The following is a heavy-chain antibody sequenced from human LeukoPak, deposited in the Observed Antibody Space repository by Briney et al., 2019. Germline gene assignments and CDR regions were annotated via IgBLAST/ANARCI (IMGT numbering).Heavy chain of an antibody. CDR1: GFPFTTYG. J-gene: IGHJ5*02. V-gene: IGHV1-18*01. CDR2: INTYNGDT. Sequence: ASVKVSCKTSGFPFTTYGINWVRQAPGQGLEWMGWINTYNGDTNYAQKFQGRVSMTTDTSTSTVYIELRSLTSDDTAAYYCARYIVVVEAFDPWGQGTLVTVSS. CDR3: ARYIVVVEAFDP. D-gene: IGHD2-2*01.